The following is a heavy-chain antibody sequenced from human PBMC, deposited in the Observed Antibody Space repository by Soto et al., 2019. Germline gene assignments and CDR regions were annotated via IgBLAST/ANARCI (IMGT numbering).Heavy chain of an antibody. CDR1: GLTVRNYI. CDR3: ATLTAPTDY. CDR2: ISSDESTV. V-gene: IGHV3-11*01. D-gene: IGHD2-21*02. Sequence: VQLVESGGGLVKRGGSLRLYCVASGLTVRNYIRNWIRQAPGKGRAWLSYISSDESTVFYADAVKGRFTTSRDNAQNSVDLQMSSLRAEDTAVYYCATLTAPTDYWGQGSLVTVSS. J-gene: IGHJ4*02.